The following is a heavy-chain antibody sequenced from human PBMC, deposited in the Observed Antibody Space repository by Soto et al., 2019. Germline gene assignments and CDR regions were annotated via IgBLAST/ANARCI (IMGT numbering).Heavy chain of an antibody. CDR3: ARVPFVGYFDWLDP. CDR1: GASISSYY. D-gene: IGHD3-9*01. CDR2: MHHTQGT. Sequence: SETLSLTCSVSGASISSYYWTWIRQPPGGGLERIGYMHHTQGTNDNPSLRGRVHMSIDTSMNQFSLRLTSVTAADTAVYYCARVPFVGYFDWLDPWGHGTLVTVSS. J-gene: IGHJ5*02. V-gene: IGHV4-59*01.